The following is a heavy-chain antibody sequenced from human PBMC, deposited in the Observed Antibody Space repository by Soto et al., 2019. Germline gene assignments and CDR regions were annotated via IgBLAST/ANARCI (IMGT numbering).Heavy chain of an antibody. D-gene: IGHD3-3*01. J-gene: IGHJ4*02. CDR1: GFTFSSYG. V-gene: IGHV3-30*18. Sequence: PGGSLTLSCAASGFTFSSYGMHWVRQAPGKGLEWVAVISYDGSNKYYADSVKGRFTISRDNSKNTLYLQMNSLRAEDTAVYYCAKAGVTIFGVARYWGQGTLVTVSS. CDR2: ISYDGSNK. CDR3: AKAGVTIFGVARY.